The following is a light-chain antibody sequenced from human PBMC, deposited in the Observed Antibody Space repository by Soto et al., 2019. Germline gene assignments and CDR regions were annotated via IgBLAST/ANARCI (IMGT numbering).Light chain of an antibody. CDR2: DAS. Sequence: EIVLTQSPATLSLSPGERATLSCRASQSVRRYLAWYQQKPGQAPRLLIYDASSRATGIPARFSGSGSGTGFTLTITSLEPEDFAVYYCQQRSNWPSTFGGGTKVEI. CDR1: QSVRRY. CDR3: QQRSNWPST. J-gene: IGKJ4*01. V-gene: IGKV3-11*01.